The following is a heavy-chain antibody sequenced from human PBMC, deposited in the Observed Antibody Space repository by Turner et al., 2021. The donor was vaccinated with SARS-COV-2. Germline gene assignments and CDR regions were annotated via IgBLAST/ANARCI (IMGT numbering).Heavy chain of an antibody. CDR3: ARHWEVAAAAYLARFDP. J-gene: IGHJ5*02. CDR1: GGSISSSSYY. D-gene: IGHD6-13*01. Sequence: QLQLQESGPGLVKPSETLSLTCTVSGGSISSSSYYWGWIRQPPGKGLEWFGSIYYSGSTYYNPSLKSRVTISVDTSKNQFSLKLTSVTAADTAVYFCARHWEVAAAAYLARFDPWGQGTLVTVSS. V-gene: IGHV4-39*01. CDR2: IYYSGST.